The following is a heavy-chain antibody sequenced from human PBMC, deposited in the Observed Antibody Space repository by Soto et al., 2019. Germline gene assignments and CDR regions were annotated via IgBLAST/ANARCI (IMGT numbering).Heavy chain of an antibody. V-gene: IGHV1-69*08. Sequence: QVQLVQSGAEVKKPGSSVKVSCKSSGYTFTIYIVTWVRQAPGQGLEWMGRIIPIFTQTNYAQKFQDRVTITADKSTSTVYMELSGLRYEDTAVYYCARGGVGAAGGMDVWGQGTTVTVSS. J-gene: IGHJ6*02. D-gene: IGHD1-26*01. CDR1: GYTFTIYI. CDR3: ARGGVGAAGGMDV. CDR2: IIPIFTQT.